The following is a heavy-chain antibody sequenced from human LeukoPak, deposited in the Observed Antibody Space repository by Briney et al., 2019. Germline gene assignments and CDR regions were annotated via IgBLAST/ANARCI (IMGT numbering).Heavy chain of an antibody. V-gene: IGHV1-69*01. CDR3: AGGYYYDSSGYYSPEY. Sequence: ASVKVSCKASGGTFSSYAISWVRQAPGQGLEWMGGIIPIFGTANYAQKFQGRVTITADESTSTAYMELSSLRSEDTAVYYCAGGYYYDSSGYYSPEYWGQGTLVAVSS. CDR1: GGTFSSYA. D-gene: IGHD3-22*01. CDR2: IIPIFGTA. J-gene: IGHJ4*02.